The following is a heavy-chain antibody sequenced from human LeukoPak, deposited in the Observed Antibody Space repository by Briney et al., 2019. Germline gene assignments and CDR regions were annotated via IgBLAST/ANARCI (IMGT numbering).Heavy chain of an antibody. D-gene: IGHD4-17*01. V-gene: IGHV4-4*07. CDR1: GGSISSYY. CDR3: ARGATTDWIDWFDP. J-gene: IGHJ5*02. Sequence: SETLCLTCTVSGGSISSYYWSWIRQPAGKGLEWIGRIYTSGSTNYNPSLKSRVTMSVDTSKNQFSLKLSSVTAADTAVYYCARGATTDWIDWFDPWGQGTLVTVSS. CDR2: IYTSGST.